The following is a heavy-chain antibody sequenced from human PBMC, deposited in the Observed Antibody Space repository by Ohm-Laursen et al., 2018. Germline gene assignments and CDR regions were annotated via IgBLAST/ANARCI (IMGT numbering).Heavy chain of an antibody. V-gene: IGHV3-64*01. CDR3: ARVSVHYYGMDV. J-gene: IGHJ6*02. Sequence: SLRLSCAASGFTFSSYAMHWVRQAPGKGLEYVSAISSNGGSTYYANSVKGRFTISRDNSKNTLYLQMGSLRAEDMAVYYCARVSVHYYGMDVWGQGTTGTVAS. CDR2: ISSNGGST. CDR1: GFTFSSYA.